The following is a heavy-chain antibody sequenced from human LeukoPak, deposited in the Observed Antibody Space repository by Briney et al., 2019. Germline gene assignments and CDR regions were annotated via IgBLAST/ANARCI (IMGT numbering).Heavy chain of an antibody. D-gene: IGHD3-10*02. CDR1: GFTFDDYS. Sequence: GGSLRLSCAASGFTFDDYSMNWVRQAPGKGLEWVSSISSRSSYVFYADSVKGRFSISRDNAKNSLYLQMTSLRVEDTAVYYCVREITMSGGFDPWGQGTLVTVSS. CDR2: ISSRSSYV. CDR3: VREITMSGGFDP. J-gene: IGHJ5*02. V-gene: IGHV3-21*06.